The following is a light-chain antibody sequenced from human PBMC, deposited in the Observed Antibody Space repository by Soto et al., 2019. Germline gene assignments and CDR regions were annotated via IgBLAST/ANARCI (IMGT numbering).Light chain of an antibody. CDR2: LGS. Sequence: DIVMTQSPLSLPVTPGEPASISCRSSQSLLHSNGYNYLDWYLQKPGQSPQLLIYLGSNRASGVPVRFSGSGSGTDCTLKISRVEAEDVGVYYCMQALQTPLTFGQGTKLEIK. CDR3: MQALQTPLT. V-gene: IGKV2-28*01. J-gene: IGKJ2*01. CDR1: QSLLHSNGYNY.